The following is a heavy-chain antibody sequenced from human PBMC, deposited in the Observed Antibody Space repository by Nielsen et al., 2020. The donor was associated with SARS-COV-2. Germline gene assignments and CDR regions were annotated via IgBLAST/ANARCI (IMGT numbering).Heavy chain of an antibody. CDR2: ISWNSGSI. V-gene: IGHV3-9*01. Sequence: SLKISCAASGFTFDDYAMHWVRQAPGKGLEWVSGISWNSGSIGYADSVKGRFTISRDNAKNSLYLQMNSLRAEETALYYCAKESYYDILTGYYPPDYWGQGTLVTVSS. CDR1: GFTFDDYA. CDR3: AKESYYDILTGYYPPDY. D-gene: IGHD3-9*01. J-gene: IGHJ4*02.